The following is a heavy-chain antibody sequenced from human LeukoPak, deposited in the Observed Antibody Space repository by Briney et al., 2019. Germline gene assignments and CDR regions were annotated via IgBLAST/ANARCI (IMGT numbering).Heavy chain of an antibody. CDR3: AKGSVPDY. CDR2: ISYDGSNK. J-gene: IGHJ4*02. V-gene: IGHV3-30*18. D-gene: IGHD6-6*01. CDR1: GFTFSSYG. Sequence: GGSLRLSCAASGFTFSSYGMHWVRQAPGKGLEWVAVISYDGSNKYYADSVKGRFTISRDNSKNTLYPQMNSLRAEDTAVYYCAKGSVPDYWGQGTLVTVSS.